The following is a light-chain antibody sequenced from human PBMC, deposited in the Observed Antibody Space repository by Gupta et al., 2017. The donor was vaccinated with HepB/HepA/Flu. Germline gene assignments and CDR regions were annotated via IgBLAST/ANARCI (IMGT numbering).Light chain of an antibody. CDR1: NIGSVS. CDR3: QVWDTSSDPVV. CDR2: DDS. J-gene: IGLJ2*01. Sequence: SYVLTPPPSGSVAPGGAARVTCGGRNIGSVSVHWYQQKPGQAPVLVLYDDSVRPSGVPERFSGSNSGNTATLTISKVEAGDEADYYCQVWDTSSDPVVFGGGTKLTVL. V-gene: IGLV3-21*02.